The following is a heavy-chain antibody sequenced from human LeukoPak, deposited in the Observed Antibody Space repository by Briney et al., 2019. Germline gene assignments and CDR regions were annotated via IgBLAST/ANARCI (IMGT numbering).Heavy chain of an antibody. V-gene: IGHV1-46*01. Sequence: ASVKVSCKASGGTFSSYAISWVRQAPGQGLEWMGIINPSGGSTSYAQKFQGRVTMTRDTSTSTVYMELSSLRSEDTAVYYCAREPNYGDYAGGDAFDIWGQGTMVTVSS. CDR2: INPSGGST. CDR1: GGTFSSYA. D-gene: IGHD4-17*01. CDR3: AREPNYGDYAGGDAFDI. J-gene: IGHJ3*02.